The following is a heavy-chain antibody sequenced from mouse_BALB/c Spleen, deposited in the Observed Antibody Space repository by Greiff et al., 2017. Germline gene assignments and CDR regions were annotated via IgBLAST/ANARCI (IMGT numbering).Heavy chain of an antibody. CDR2: IDPETGGT. Sequence: QVQLQQSGAELVRPGASVTLSCKASGYTFTDYEMHWVKQTPVHGLEWIGAIDPETGGTAYNQKFKGKATLTADKSSSTAYMELRSLTSEDSAVYYCTRDRGNYSYYAMDYWGQGTSVTVSS. D-gene: IGHD2-1*01. CDR3: TRDRGNYSYYAMDY. CDR1: GYTFTDYE. J-gene: IGHJ4*01. V-gene: IGHV1-15*01.